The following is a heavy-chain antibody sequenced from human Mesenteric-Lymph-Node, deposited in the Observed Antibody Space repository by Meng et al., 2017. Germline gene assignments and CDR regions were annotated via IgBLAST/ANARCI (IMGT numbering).Heavy chain of an antibody. J-gene: IGHJ5*02. CDR1: GFTFSDYY. CDR2: ISPTGGSL. V-gene: IGHV3-11*04. D-gene: IGHD2/OR15-2a*01. Sequence: QVSLVEFGGGLAKTGGSLRLSCAASGFTFSDYYMTWIRQPPGQGLEWIASISPTGGSLYYADSVKGRFSISRENAKSSLPLQMNSLRVEDTAVYYCARDHGFLNWFDPWGQGTLVTVSS. CDR3: ARDHGFLNWFDP.